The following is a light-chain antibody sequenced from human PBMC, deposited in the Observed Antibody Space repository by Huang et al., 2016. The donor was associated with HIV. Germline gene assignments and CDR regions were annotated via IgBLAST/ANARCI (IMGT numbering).Light chain of an antibody. Sequence: DIQMTQSSSTLSASVGDRVAIACRASQSISTWLAWYQQKPGRAPNLLIYEASTLESGVPWRVSGGGSGTDFTLTISSLQPDDFATYYCQQYKSFPWTFGQGTKVEV. V-gene: IGKV1-5*03. CDR3: QQYKSFPWT. CDR2: EAS. CDR1: QSISTW. J-gene: IGKJ1*01.